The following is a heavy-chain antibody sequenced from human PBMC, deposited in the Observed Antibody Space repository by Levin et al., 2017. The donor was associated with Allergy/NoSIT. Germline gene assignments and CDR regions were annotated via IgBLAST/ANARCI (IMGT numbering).Heavy chain of an antibody. D-gene: IGHD5-18*01. CDR2: ISGRGTYT. V-gene: IGHV3-21*01. J-gene: IGHJ4*02. CDR1: GFTFDSYT. Sequence: GESLKISCAVSGFTFDSYTINWVRQAPGKGLEWVSSISGRGTYTYYADSVKGRFTISRDNAKNSLYLQISSLKAEDTAVYYCARTLQHHTRKPYFDYWGQGTLVTVSS. CDR3: ARTLQHHTRKPYFDY.